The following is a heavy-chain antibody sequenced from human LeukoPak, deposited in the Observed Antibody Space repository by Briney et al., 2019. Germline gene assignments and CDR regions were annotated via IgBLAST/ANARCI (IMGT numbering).Heavy chain of an antibody. CDR2: ISSSGGRT. CDR1: VFTFSSYA. J-gene: IGHJ4*02. Sequence: GGSLRLACAASVFTFSSYAMSWVRQAPGKGLEWVSSISSSGGRTYYADSVKGRFTISRDTSKNTLYLQMNSLRPEDTAVYYCARDAKQLPYWGQGTLVTVSS. V-gene: IGHV3-23*01. CDR3: ARDAKQLPY. D-gene: IGHD5-24*01.